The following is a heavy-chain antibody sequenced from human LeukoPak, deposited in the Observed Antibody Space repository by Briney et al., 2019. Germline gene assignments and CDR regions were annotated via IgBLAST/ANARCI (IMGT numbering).Heavy chain of an antibody. V-gene: IGHV3-48*01. Sequence: GGSLRLSCAASGFTFSTYEMTWVRQSPGKGLEWVSYISSSSSTIYYADSVKGRFTISRDNAKNSLYLQMNSLRAEDTAVYYCASHSSSSFNWFDPWGQGTLVTVSS. CDR3: ASHSSSSFNWFDP. D-gene: IGHD6-13*01. CDR2: ISSSSSTI. CDR1: GFTFSTYE. J-gene: IGHJ5*02.